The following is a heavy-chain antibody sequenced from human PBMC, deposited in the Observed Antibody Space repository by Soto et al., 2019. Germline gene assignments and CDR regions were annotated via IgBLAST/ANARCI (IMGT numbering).Heavy chain of an antibody. CDR2: INPNSGGT. J-gene: IGHJ4*02. CDR3: ARDDGSGHGSFDY. V-gene: IGHV1-2*04. CDR1: GYTFTGYY. D-gene: IGHD6-19*01. Sequence: ASVKVSCKASGYTFTGYYMHWVRQAPGQGLEWMGWINPNSGGTNYAQKFQGWVTMTRDTSISTAYMELSRLRSDDTAVYYCARDDGSGHGSFDYWGQGTLVTVSS.